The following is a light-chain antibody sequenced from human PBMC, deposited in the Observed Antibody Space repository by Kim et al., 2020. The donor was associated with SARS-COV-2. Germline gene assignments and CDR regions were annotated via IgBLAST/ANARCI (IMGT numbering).Light chain of an antibody. Sequence: SYELTQPPSVSVAPGKTARITCGGNNIGSKSVHWYQQKPGQAPVLVIYYDSDRPSGIPERFSGSNSGNTATLTISRVEAGDEADYYCQVWGRSSDGGFGG. CDR3: QVWGRSSDGG. CDR2: YDS. J-gene: IGLJ3*02. V-gene: IGLV3-21*04. CDR1: NIGSKS.